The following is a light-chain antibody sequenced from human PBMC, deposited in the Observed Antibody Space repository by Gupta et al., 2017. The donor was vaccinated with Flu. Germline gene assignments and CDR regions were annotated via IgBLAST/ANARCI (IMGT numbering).Light chain of an antibody. J-gene: IGLJ3*02. CDR3: AAWDDSLNGV. Sequence: QSVLTQPPSASGTPGQRVTISCSGSSSNIGSNTVNWYQQLPGTAPKLLIYSNNQRPSGVPDRFSGSKSGTSASLAISGLQSEDEADYYCAAWDDSLNGVFGVGTKLTVL. V-gene: IGLV1-44*01. CDR2: SNN. CDR1: SSNIGSNT.